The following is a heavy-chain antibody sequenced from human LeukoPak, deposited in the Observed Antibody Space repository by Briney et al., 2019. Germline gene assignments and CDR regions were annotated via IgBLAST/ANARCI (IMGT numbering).Heavy chain of an antibody. CDR1: GFTFNTYA. V-gene: IGHV3-23*01. D-gene: IGHD5-12*01. Sequence: GGSLRLSCAASGFTFNTYAMSWVRQAPGKGLEWVSSISENGESTYYADSVKGRFTISRDNSRNTLYLQTNSLRAEDTAVYYFASFFPHGGYAPPWEWGQGT. J-gene: IGHJ4*02. CDR3: ASFFPHGGYAPPWE. CDR2: ISENGEST.